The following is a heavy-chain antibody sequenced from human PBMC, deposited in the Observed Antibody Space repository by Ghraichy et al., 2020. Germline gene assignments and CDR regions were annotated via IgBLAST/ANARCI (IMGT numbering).Heavy chain of an antibody. Sequence: SETLSLTCTVSGGSINSYFWNWIRQTPGKGLEWIGYIYYSGSTKYNPSLKTRVTISVDPSKNQFSLNLSSVTAADTAVYFCARRTYSGSLGAYYFDYWGQGTLVTVSS. CDR3: ARRTYSGSLGAYYFDY. V-gene: IGHV4-59*12. D-gene: IGHD6-25*01. CDR1: GGSINSYF. CDR2: IYYSGST. J-gene: IGHJ4*02.